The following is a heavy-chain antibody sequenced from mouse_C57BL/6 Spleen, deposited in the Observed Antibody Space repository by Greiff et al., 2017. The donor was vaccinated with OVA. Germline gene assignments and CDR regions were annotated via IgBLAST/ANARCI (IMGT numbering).Heavy chain of an antibody. V-gene: IGHV1-61*01. Sequence: VQLQQPGAELVRPGSSVKLSCKAFGYTFTSYWMDWVKQRPGQGLEWIGNIYPSDSATHYNQKFKDKATLTVDKSSSTAYMQLSSLTSEDSAVYYCARKRDYDYAMDYWGQGTSVTVSS. CDR2: IYPSDSAT. J-gene: IGHJ4*01. CDR3: ARKRDYDYAMDY. D-gene: IGHD2-4*01. CDR1: GYTFTSYW.